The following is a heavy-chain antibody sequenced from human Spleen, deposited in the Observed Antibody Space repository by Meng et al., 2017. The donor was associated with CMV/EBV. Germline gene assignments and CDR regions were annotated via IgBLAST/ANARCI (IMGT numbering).Heavy chain of an antibody. D-gene: IGHD2-2*01. CDR3: ARDRYQLLFGDYYYGMDV. V-gene: IGHV1-18*01. J-gene: IGHJ6*02. Sequence: KISCATSGFFFTGSPIHWVRQAPGQGLEWMGWISAYNGNTNYAQKLQGRVTMTTDTSTSTAYMELRSLRSDDTAVYYCARDRYQLLFGDYYYGMDVWGQGTTVTVSS. CDR1: GFFFTGSP. CDR2: ISAYNGNT.